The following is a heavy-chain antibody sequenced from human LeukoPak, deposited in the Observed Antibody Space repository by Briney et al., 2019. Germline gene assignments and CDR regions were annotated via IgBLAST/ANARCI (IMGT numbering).Heavy chain of an antibody. Sequence: GGSLRLSCAASGFTVSSNYMSWVRQAPGKGLDWVSVIYSGGSTYYADSVKGRFTISRDNSKNTLYLQMNSLRAEDTAVYYCAKRSTENYLDYWGQGTLVTVSS. CDR3: AKRSTENYLDY. D-gene: IGHD6-25*01. V-gene: IGHV3-66*01. CDR1: GFTVSSNY. J-gene: IGHJ4*02. CDR2: IYSGGST.